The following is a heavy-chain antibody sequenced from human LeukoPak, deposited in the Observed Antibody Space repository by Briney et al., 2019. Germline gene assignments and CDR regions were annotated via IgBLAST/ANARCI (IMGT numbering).Heavy chain of an antibody. CDR3: ASTYCSGGSCLDY. CDR2: ISSGSSTI. V-gene: IGHV3-48*01. Sequence: PGGSLRLSCAASGFTISSYSMNWVRQAPGKGLEWDSYISSGSSTIYYADSVKGRFTISRDNAKNSLYLQMNSLRAEDTAVYYCASTYCSGGSCLDYWGQGTLVTVSS. D-gene: IGHD2-15*01. CDR1: GFTISSYS. J-gene: IGHJ4*02.